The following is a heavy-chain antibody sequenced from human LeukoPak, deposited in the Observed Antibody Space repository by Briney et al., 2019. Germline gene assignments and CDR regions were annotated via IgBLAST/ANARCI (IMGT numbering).Heavy chain of an antibody. CDR1: GGSISSYY. V-gene: IGHV4-59*12. Sequence: SETLSLTCTVSGGSISSYYWSWIRQPPGKGLEWIGYIYYSGSTNYNPSLKSRVTISVDKSKNQFSLKLSSVTAADTAVYYCASGGSYMNAFDIWGQGAMVTVSS. CDR2: IYYSGST. CDR3: ASGGSYMNAFDI. J-gene: IGHJ3*02. D-gene: IGHD1-26*01.